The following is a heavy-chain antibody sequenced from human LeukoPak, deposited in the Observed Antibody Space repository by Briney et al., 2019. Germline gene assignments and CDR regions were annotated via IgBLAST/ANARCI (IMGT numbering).Heavy chain of an antibody. J-gene: IGHJ4*02. CDR1: GGTFSSYA. CDR3: ARNVEMASLDY. Sequence: SVKVSCKASGGTFSSYAISWVRQAPGQGLESMGRIIPIFGTANYAQKFQGSVTITPDESTSTAYMELSSLRSEDPAVYYCARNVEMASLDYWGQGTLVTVSS. CDR2: IIPIFGTA. D-gene: IGHD5-24*01. V-gene: IGHV1-69*13.